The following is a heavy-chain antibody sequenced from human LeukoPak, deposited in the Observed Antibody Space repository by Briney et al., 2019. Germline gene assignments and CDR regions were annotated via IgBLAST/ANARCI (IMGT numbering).Heavy chain of an antibody. V-gene: IGHV4-39*02. D-gene: IGHD6-19*01. Sequence: SETLSLTCTVSGGSISSSSYYWGWIRQPPGKGLEWIGSIYYSGSTYYNPSLKSRVTISVDTSKNQFSLKLSSVTAADTAVYYCARERQWLVRLSYYYYYFMDVWGEGTTVTISS. CDR3: ARERQWLVRLSYYYYYFMDV. CDR1: GGSISSSSYY. CDR2: IYYSGST. J-gene: IGHJ6*03.